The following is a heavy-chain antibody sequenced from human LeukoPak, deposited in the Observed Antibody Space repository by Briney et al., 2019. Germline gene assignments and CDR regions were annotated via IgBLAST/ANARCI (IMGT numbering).Heavy chain of an antibody. Sequence: PGGSLRLSCAASGVTVRSNYMIWVRQAPGKGLEWVSVLHSGGKTQYADSVKGRFTISRDNFKNPLDLQMNTLRVEDTAVYYCARIGSRGWNGNDYWFFDLWGRGTLVSVSS. D-gene: IGHD6-19*01. V-gene: IGHV3-53*01. CDR1: GVTVRSNY. J-gene: IGHJ2*01. CDR2: LHSGGKT. CDR3: ARIGSRGWNGNDYWFFDL.